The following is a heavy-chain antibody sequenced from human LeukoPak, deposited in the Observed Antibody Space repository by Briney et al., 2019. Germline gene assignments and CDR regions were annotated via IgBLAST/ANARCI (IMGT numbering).Heavy chain of an antibody. CDR2: IWYGGSNK. CDR3: ARGALGGGEYFQH. Sequence: PGGSLRLSCAASGFTFSSYGMHWVRQAPGKGLEWVAVIWYGGSNKYYADSVKGRFTISRDNSKNTLYLQMDSLRAEDTAVYYCARGALGGGEYFQHWGQGTLVTVSS. J-gene: IGHJ1*01. CDR1: GFTFSSYG. D-gene: IGHD1-26*01. V-gene: IGHV3-33*01.